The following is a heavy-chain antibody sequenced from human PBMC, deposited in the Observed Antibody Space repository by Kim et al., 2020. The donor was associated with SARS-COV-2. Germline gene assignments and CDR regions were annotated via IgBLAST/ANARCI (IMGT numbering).Heavy chain of an antibody. D-gene: IGHD6-6*01. V-gene: IGHV4-59*09. Sequence: STNYHPSLKSRVTISVDTSKNQFSLKLSSVTAADTAVYYCARGKAARLAYWGQGTLVTVSS. CDR2: ST. CDR3: ARGKAARLAY. J-gene: IGHJ4*02.